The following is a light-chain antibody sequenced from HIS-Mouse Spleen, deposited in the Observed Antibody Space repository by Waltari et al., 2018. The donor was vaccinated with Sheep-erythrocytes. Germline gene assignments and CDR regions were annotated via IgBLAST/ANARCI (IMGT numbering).Light chain of an antibody. CDR3: CSYAGSYNHV. V-gene: IGLV2-11*01. CDR2: DVS. CDR1: SSHVGGYTY. Sequence: QSALTQPRSVSGSPGQSVTIPCTGTSSHVGGYTYVPWYQQHPGKAPKLMIYDVSKRPSGVPDRFSGSKSGNTASLTISGLQAEDEADYYCCSYAGSYNHVFATGTKVTVL. J-gene: IGLJ1*01.